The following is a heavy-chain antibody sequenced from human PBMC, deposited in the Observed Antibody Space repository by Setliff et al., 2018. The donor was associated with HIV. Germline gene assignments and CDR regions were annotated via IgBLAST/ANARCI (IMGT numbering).Heavy chain of an antibody. V-gene: IGHV4-61*09. Sequence: SETLSLTCDVSGDSFTTTSHSWAWLRQPAGRGLEWIGHVYSRGNTDYNPSLASRVSILMSTSEIQFSLTLNSVTAADTAKYYCARGRLMGSSVLFFDFWGQGILFTVSS. J-gene: IGHJ4*02. CDR2: VYSRGNT. CDR1: GDSFTTTSHS. D-gene: IGHD2-21*01. CDR3: ARGRLMGSSVLFFDF.